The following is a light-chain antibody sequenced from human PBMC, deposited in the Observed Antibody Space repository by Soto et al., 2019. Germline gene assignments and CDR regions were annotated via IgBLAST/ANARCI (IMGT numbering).Light chain of an antibody. J-gene: IGLJ2*01. V-gene: IGLV1-40*01. Sequence: QSVLTKPPSVSGAPGQRVTISCTGSSSNIGAGYDIHWYQQLPGTAPKLLIYGNINRPSGVPDRFSGSKSGTSASLAITGLQAEDEADYYCQSYDSSLSGSVVFGGGTQLTVL. CDR2: GNI. CDR3: QSYDSSLSGSVV. CDR1: SSNIGAGYD.